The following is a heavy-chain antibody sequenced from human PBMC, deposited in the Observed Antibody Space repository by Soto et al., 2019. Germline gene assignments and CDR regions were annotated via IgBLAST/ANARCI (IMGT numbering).Heavy chain of an antibody. CDR3: AKDYGVRGIMTNLFDS. CDR1: GFTFNNYA. Sequence: EVQLLESGGGLVQPGGSRRISCTASGFTFNNYAMAWVRHAPGKGLEWVSGISGSGENTNYADSVKGRFTISRDNSKNTLYRQMKRLRAEDTALYYCAKDYGVRGIMTNLFDSWGQGTLVTVSS. D-gene: IGHD3-10*01. V-gene: IGHV3-23*01. J-gene: IGHJ4*02. CDR2: ISGSGENT.